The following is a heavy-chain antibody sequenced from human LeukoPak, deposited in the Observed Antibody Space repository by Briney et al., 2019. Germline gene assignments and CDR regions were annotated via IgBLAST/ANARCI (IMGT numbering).Heavy chain of an antibody. J-gene: IGHJ5*02. D-gene: IGHD2-21*01. Sequence: SETLSLTCTVSGGSVNNNYWGWIRQPPGKGLEWVGYIYSSGSTTYNPSLESRLTISIDTSKNHFSLKLSSVTAADTAVYYCAKRAVTTAGDLWFDPWGQGTLVTASS. V-gene: IGHV4-59*08. CDR1: GGSVNNNY. CDR2: IYSSGST. CDR3: AKRAVTTAGDLWFDP.